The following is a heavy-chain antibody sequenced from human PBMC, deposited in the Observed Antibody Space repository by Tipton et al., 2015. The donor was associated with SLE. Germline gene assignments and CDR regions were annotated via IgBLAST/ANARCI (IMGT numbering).Heavy chain of an antibody. CDR3: ARVGHDYGDYDNWFDP. CDR2: INHSGST. J-gene: IGHJ5*02. D-gene: IGHD4-17*01. CDR1: GGSISSSSYY. V-gene: IGHV4-39*07. Sequence: TLSLTCTVSGGSISSSSYYWGWIRQPPGKGLEWIGEINHSGSTNYNPSLKSRVTISVDTSKNQFSLKLSSVTAADTAVYYCARVGHDYGDYDNWFDPWGQGTLVTVSS.